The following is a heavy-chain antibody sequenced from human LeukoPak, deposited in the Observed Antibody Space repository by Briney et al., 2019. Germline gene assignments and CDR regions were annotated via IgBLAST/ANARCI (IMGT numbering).Heavy chain of an antibody. CDR2: ISGSGGST. D-gene: IGHD3-10*01. Sequence: PGGSLRLSCAASGFTFSSYGMSWVRQAPGKGLEWVSAISGSGGSTYYADSVKGRFTISRDNSKNTLYLQMNSLRAEDTAVYYCAKDGQYYYGSGSYYYWGQGTLVTVSS. J-gene: IGHJ4*02. V-gene: IGHV3-23*01. CDR3: AKDGQYYYGSGSYYY. CDR1: GFTFSSYG.